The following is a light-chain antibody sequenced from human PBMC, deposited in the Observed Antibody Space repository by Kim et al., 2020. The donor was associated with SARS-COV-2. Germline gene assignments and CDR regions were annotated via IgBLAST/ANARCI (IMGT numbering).Light chain of an antibody. V-gene: IGKV1-39*01. CDR2: AAS. J-gene: IGKJ5*01. CDR3: QKSYITPIT. Sequence: SASVGDRVTLSCRASQSISTSLNWYQQTPGKAPKLLIYAASNLQSGVPSRFSGSGSGTDFTLTISRLQPEDFATYYCQKSYITPITFGQGTHWRL. CDR1: QSISTS.